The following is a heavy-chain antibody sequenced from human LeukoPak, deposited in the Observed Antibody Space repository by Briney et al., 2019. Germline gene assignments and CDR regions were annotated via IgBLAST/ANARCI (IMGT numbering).Heavy chain of an antibody. CDR3: AKDVCSGGACYYFDY. J-gene: IGHJ4*02. CDR1: GFTFSSYA. CDR2: ISDSGTST. V-gene: IGHV3-23*01. Sequence: PGGSLRLSCAASGFTFSSYAMSWVRQAPGKGLEWVSTISDSGTSTYYAGSVKGRFTISRDNSKNTLYLQMSSLRAEDTAVYYCAKDVCSGGACYYFDYWGQGTLVTVSS. D-gene: IGHD2-15*01.